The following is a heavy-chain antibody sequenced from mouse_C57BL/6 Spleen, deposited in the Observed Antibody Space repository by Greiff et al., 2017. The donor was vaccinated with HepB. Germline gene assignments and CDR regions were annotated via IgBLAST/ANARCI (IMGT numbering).Heavy chain of an antibody. V-gene: IGHV1-52*01. CDR2: IDPSDSET. D-gene: IGHD1-1*01. J-gene: IGHJ2*01. Sequence: VKLMESGAELVRPGSSVKLSCKASGYTFTSYWMHWVKQRPIQGLEWIGNIDPSDSETHYNQKFKDKATLTVDKSSSTAYMQLSSLTSEDSAVYYCARGYYGSSTVYFDYWGQGTTLTVSS. CDR1: GYTFTSYW. CDR3: ARGYYGSSTVYFDY.